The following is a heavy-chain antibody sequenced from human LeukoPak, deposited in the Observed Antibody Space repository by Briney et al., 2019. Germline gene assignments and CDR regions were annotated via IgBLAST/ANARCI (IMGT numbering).Heavy chain of an antibody. CDR1: GYTFTSYA. CDR2: INTNTGNP. Sequence: GASVRVSCKASGYTFTSYAMNWVRQAPGQGLEWMGWINTNTGNPTYAQGFTGRFVFSLDTSVSTAYLQISSLKAEDTAVYYCARDGGAWLVRSGDYYYYYYMDVWGKGTTVTVSS. J-gene: IGHJ6*03. V-gene: IGHV7-4-1*02. CDR3: ARDGGAWLVRSGDYYYYYYMDV. D-gene: IGHD6-19*01.